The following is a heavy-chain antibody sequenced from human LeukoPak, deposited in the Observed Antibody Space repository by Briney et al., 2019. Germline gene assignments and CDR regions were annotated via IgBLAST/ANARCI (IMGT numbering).Heavy chain of an antibody. D-gene: IGHD6-19*01. CDR1: GFTFSSYA. Sequence: GGSLRLSCAASGFTFSSYAMTWVRQAPGKGLEWVSYISSSGTTIYYADSVKGRFTFSRDNARNSLYLQMKSLRAEDTAVYYCAREDHSSGWYYFDYWGQGTLVTVSS. V-gene: IGHV3-48*04. CDR2: ISSSGTTI. CDR3: AREDHSSGWYYFDY. J-gene: IGHJ4*02.